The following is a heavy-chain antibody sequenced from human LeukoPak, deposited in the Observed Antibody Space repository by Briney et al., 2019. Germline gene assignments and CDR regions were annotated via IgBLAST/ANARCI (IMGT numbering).Heavy chain of an antibody. Sequence: ESGPTLVNPTLTLTLTCTFSGFSLSTSGMCVSWIRQPPGKALEWLALIDWDDDKYYSTSLKTRLTISKDTSKNQVVLTMTNMDPVDTATYYCARIPEMYYYDSSGYYTYYYYYGMDVWGQGTTVTVSS. CDR2: IDWDDDK. CDR3: ARIPEMYYYDSSGYYTYYYYYGMDV. V-gene: IGHV2-70*01. J-gene: IGHJ6*02. D-gene: IGHD3-22*01. CDR1: GFSLSTSGMC.